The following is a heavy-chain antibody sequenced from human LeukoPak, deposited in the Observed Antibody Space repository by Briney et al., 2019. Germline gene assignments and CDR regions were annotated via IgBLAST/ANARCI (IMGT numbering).Heavy chain of an antibody. V-gene: IGHV3-48*03. CDR3: ARDGAAAGTPTRLDYYYYMDV. Sequence: GGSLRLSCAASGFTFTSYGMSWIRQAPGKGLEWVLYISRSGSTIYYADSVKGRFTISRDNAKNSVSLQMNSLRAEDTAVYYCARDGAAAGTPTRLDYYYYMDVWGKGTTVTVSS. D-gene: IGHD6-13*01. CDR2: ISRSGSTI. CDR1: GFTFTSYG. J-gene: IGHJ6*03.